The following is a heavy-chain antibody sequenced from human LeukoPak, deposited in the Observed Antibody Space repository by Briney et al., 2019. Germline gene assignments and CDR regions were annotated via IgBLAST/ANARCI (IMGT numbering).Heavy chain of an antibody. CDR2: IYYSGST. CDR1: GDSVSSGSYY. Sequence: SETLSLTCTVSGDSVSSGSYYWRWIRQPPGKGLEWIGYIYYSGSTNYNPSLKSRVTISVDTSKNQFSLKLSSVTAADTAVYYCARDQDGMDVWGKGTTVTVSS. CDR3: ARDQDGMDV. V-gene: IGHV4-61*01. J-gene: IGHJ6*04.